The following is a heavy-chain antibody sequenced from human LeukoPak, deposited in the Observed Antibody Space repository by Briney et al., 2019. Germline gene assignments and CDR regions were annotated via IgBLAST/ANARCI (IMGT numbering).Heavy chain of an antibody. D-gene: IGHD7-27*01. CDR2: IYPRGST. CDR1: GGSISSGSYS. V-gene: IGHV4-30-2*01. J-gene: IGHJ4*02. Sequence: SETLSLTCAVSGGSISSGSYSWSWIRQPPGKGLEWIGYIYPRGSTYYNPSLKGRVILSLDKSANQFSLNLSSVTAADTAVYYCARFSPRAMGNYLDFWGQGTSVTVSS. CDR3: ARFSPRAMGNYLDF.